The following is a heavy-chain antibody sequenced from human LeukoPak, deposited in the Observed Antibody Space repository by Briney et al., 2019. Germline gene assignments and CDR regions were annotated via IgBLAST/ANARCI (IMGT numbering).Heavy chain of an antibody. CDR2: ISSSSSYI. J-gene: IGHJ4*02. D-gene: IGHD3-22*01. CDR1: GFTSSSYS. V-gene: IGHV3-21*01. Sequence: GGSLRLSCAASGFTSSSYSMNWVRQAPGKGLEWVSSISSSSSYIYYADSVKSRFTISRDNAKNSLYLQMNSLRAEDTAVYYCARSEQDYYDSSGYYYWGQGTLVTVSS. CDR3: ARSEQDYYDSSGYYY.